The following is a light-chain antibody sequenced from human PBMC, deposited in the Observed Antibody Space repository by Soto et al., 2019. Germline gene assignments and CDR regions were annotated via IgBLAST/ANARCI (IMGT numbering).Light chain of an antibody. CDR3: QQYGSSPWT. Sequence: EIVLTQSPGTLSLSPGERATLSCRASQSVAAYYLGWFQQKPGQAPRLLIFGASNRATGIPDRFSGSGAGTHFTLTISRLEPEDFAVYYCQQYGSSPWTFGQGTKVDIK. J-gene: IGKJ1*01. CDR1: QSVAAYY. V-gene: IGKV3-20*01. CDR2: GAS.